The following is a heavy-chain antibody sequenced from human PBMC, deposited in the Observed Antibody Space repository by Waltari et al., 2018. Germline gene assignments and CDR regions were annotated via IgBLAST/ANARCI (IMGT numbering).Heavy chain of an antibody. Sequence: QVQLQESGPGLVKPSETLSLTCTVSGGSISSYYWSWIRQPPGKGLEWIGYIYYSGSTNYNPSLKSRVTISVDTSKNQFSLKLSSVTAADTAVYYCARVRHYDSSGYAGGGPAAFDIWGQGTMVTVSS. CDR1: GGSISSYY. D-gene: IGHD3-22*01. J-gene: IGHJ3*02. CDR3: ARVRHYDSSGYAGGGPAAFDI. CDR2: IYYSGST. V-gene: IGHV4-59*01.